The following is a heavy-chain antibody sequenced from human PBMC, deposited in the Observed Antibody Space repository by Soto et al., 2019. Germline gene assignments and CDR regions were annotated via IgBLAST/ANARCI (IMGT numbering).Heavy chain of an antibody. CDR2: IWYDGSNK. CDR3: ARERGNHPRVAFDY. D-gene: IGHD5-12*01. J-gene: IGHJ4*02. Sequence: QVQLVESGGGVVQPGRSLRLSCAASGFTFSSYGMHWVRQAPGKGLEWVAVIWYDGSNKYYADSVKGRFTISRDNSKNTLYLKMNSLRAEETAVYYCARERGNHPRVAFDYWGQGTLVTVSS. CDR1: GFTFSSYG. V-gene: IGHV3-33*01.